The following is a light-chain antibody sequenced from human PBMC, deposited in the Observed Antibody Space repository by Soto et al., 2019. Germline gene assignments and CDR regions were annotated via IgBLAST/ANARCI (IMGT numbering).Light chain of an antibody. CDR2: DVS. CDR3: CSHAGSYTLV. CDR1: SSDVGGYNY. Sequence: QSALTQPRSVSGSPEQSVTISCTGTSSDVGGYNYVSWYQQHPGKAPKLMIYDVSKRPSGVPDRFSGSKSGNTASLTISGLQAEDEADYYCCSHAGSYTLVFGGGTKLTVL. J-gene: IGLJ2*01. V-gene: IGLV2-11*01.